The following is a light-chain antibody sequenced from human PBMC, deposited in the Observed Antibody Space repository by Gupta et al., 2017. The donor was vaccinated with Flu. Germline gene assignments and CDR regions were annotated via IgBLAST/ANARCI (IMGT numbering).Light chain of an antibody. Sequence: VTITCRANQSIRRISSWLAWYQQKPEKAPKLLISKASSLESGVPSRFSGSGSGTEFTLTISSLQPDDFATYYCQQYKSYSWTFGQGTKVEIK. V-gene: IGKV1-5*03. CDR1: QSIRRISSW. CDR2: KAS. J-gene: IGKJ1*01. CDR3: QQYKSYSWT.